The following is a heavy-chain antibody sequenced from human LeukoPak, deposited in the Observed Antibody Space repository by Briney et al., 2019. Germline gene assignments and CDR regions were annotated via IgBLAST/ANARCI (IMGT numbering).Heavy chain of an antibody. CDR3: ARHVSSDLRIVVVTSDWYFDL. V-gene: IGHV4-39*01. D-gene: IGHD2-21*02. Sequence: PSETLSLTCSVSGDSITSSRYYWGWVRQSPGGGLEWIGTIYYSGSTYYNPSLRSRVTISADTSKNQFSLNLSPVTAADTAVYYCARHVSSDLRIVVVTSDWYFDLWGRGTLVTVSS. CDR1: GDSITSSRYY. CDR2: IYYSGST. J-gene: IGHJ2*01.